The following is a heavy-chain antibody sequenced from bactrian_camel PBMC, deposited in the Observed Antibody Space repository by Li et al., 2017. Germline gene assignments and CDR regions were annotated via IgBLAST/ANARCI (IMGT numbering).Heavy chain of an antibody. J-gene: IGHJ6*01. CDR1: GFTFSGNY. Sequence: VESGGGLVQPGGSLRLSCAASGFTFSGNYMNWVRQAPGKGLECVASVGRDGSSTYYADSVKGRFTISRNNAKNTLYLQLNSLKTEDTAVYYCVTDAVSWWPAWGQGTQVTVS. CDR2: VGRDGSST. CDR3: VTDAVSWWPA. D-gene: IGHD6*01. V-gene: IGHV3-2*01.